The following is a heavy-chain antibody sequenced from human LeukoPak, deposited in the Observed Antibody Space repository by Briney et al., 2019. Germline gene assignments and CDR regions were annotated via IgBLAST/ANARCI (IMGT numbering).Heavy chain of an antibody. D-gene: IGHD6-19*01. CDR1: GFTFSSDA. CDR3: ARGSQWLDSWFDC. V-gene: IGHV3-30-3*01. Sequence: GGSLRLSCAASGFTFSSDAMHWVSQAPGKGLEWVAVISYDGSDKYYADSEKGRITISRDNSKNMLYLEMSSLRAEDTAVYYCARGSQWLDSWFDCWGQGTLVTVSS. J-gene: IGHJ4*02. CDR2: ISYDGSDK.